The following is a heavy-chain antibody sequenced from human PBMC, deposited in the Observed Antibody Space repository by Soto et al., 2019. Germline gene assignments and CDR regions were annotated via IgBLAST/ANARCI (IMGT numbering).Heavy chain of an antibody. D-gene: IGHD3-16*01. V-gene: IGHV1-69*02. Sequence: ASVKVSCKASGGTFSSYTISWVRQAPGQGLEWMGRIIPILGIANYAQKFQGRVTITADKSTSTAYMELSSLRSEDTAVYYCARSVGGFLTGPSPDQREDYWGQGTLVTVSS. CDR3: ARSVGGFLTGPSPDQREDY. J-gene: IGHJ4*02. CDR1: GGTFSSYT. CDR2: IIPILGIA.